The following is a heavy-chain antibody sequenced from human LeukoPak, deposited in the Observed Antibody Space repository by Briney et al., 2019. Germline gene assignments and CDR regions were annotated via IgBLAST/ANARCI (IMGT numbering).Heavy chain of an antibody. CDR1: GFTFSSYG. CDR2: IWYDGSNK. V-gene: IGHV3-33*01. D-gene: IGHD2-15*01. Sequence: GRSLRLSCAASGFTFSSYGMHWVRQAPGKGLEWVAVIWYDGSNKYYADSVKGRFTISRDNSKNTLYLQMNSLRAEDTAVYYCARDVLVVVAATSDSYGMDVWGQGTTVTVSS. CDR3: ARDVLVVVAATSDSYGMDV. J-gene: IGHJ6*02.